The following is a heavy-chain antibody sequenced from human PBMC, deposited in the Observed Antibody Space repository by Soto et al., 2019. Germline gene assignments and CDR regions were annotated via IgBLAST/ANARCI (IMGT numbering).Heavy chain of an antibody. CDR1: XXXXXSYA. CDR2: IIPIFGTA. J-gene: IGHJ4*02. V-gene: IGHV1-69*13. CDR3: ARVTQQERDY. Sequence: GPSVKVSCKASXXXXXSYAISWVRQAPGQGLEWMGGIIPIFGTANYXXXXXXXXXXXXXESTXXAYMELSSLRSEDTAVYYCARVTQQERDYWGQGNMVTVSS.